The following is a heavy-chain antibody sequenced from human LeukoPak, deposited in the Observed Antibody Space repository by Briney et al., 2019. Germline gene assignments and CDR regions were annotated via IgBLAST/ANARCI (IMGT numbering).Heavy chain of an antibody. J-gene: IGHJ4*02. V-gene: IGHV4-61*01. Sequence: SETLSLTCTVSGGSVSSGSYYWSWIRQPPGKGLEWIGYIYCSGSTNYNPSLKSRVTISVDTSKNQFSLKLSSVTAADTAVYYCASLYNWNGRGFDYWGQGTLVTVSS. CDR1: GGSVSSGSYY. D-gene: IGHD1-20*01. CDR3: ASLYNWNGRGFDY. CDR2: IYCSGST.